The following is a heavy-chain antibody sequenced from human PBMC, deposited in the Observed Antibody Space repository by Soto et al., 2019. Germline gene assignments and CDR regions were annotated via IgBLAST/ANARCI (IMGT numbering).Heavy chain of an antibody. CDR2: IIPIFGTA. CDR3: AGGGLDYGDYY. Sequence: QVQLVQSGAEVKKPGSSVKVSCKASGGTFSSYAISWVRQAHGQGLEWMGGIIPIFGTANYAQKFQCRVTITADEATSTAYMELSSLRSEDTAVYYCAGGGLDYGDYYWGQGTLVTVSS. CDR1: GGTFSSYA. J-gene: IGHJ4*02. V-gene: IGHV1-69*12. D-gene: IGHD4-17*01.